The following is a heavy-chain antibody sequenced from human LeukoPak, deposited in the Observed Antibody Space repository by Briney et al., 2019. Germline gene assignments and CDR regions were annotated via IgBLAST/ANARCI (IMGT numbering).Heavy chain of an antibody. V-gene: IGHV4-39*01. CDR2: IYYSGST. J-gene: IGHJ2*01. CDR3: ARQITYCGGDCYEVWDWYFDL. D-gene: IGHD2-21*01. Sequence: PSETLSLTCTDSGGSISSSSYYWGWIRQPPGKGLEWIGSIYYSGSTYYNPSLKSRVTISVDTSKNQFSLKLSSVTAADTAVYYCARQITYCGGDCYEVWDWYFDLWGRGTLVTVSS. CDR1: GGSISSSSYY.